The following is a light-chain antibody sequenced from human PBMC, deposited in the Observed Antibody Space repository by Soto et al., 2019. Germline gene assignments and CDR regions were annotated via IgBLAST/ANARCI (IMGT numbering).Light chain of an antibody. CDR2: LNSDGRH. CDR1: SGHRTYA. Sequence: QAVVTQSPSASASLGASVKLTCTLSSGHRTYAIAWHQQQPEKGPRYLMNLNSDGRHTKGDGIPDCFSGSSSGTERYLTISSLQSEDEADYYCQTWGTGLLVFGGGTKLTVL. CDR3: QTWGTGLLV. J-gene: IGLJ2*01. V-gene: IGLV4-69*01.